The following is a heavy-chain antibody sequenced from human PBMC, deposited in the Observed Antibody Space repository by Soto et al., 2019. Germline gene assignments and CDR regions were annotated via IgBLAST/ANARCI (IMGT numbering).Heavy chain of an antibody. Sequence: PGGSLRLSCAASGFIFSNAWINWVRQAPGKGLEWVGRIKSKADGGTTDFAAPVKGRFAISRDDSKNMMYMEMSSLRTEDTAVYYCTTDSYINMPIVRFDYWCHGTLVTVSS. J-gene: IGHJ4*01. CDR2: IKSKADGGTT. CDR3: TTDSYINMPIVRFDY. V-gene: IGHV3-15*07. D-gene: IGHD2-2*01. CDR1: GFIFSNAW.